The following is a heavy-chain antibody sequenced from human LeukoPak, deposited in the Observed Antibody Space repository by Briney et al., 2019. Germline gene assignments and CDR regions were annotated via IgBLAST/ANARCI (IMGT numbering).Heavy chain of an antibody. Sequence: GGALRLSCAVSGFTVSSNYMSWVRQAPGKGLEWVSIIYSGGYTFYADSVKGRFTISRDNSKNTLYLQMNSLRAEDTAVYYCARTAAGTCFDYWGQGTLVTVSS. CDR3: ARTAAGTCFDY. J-gene: IGHJ4*02. D-gene: IGHD6-13*01. V-gene: IGHV3-53*01. CDR2: IYSGGYT. CDR1: GFTVSSNY.